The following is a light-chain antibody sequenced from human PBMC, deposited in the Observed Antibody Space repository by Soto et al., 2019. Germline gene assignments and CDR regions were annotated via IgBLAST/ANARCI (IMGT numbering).Light chain of an antibody. CDR2: EVN. CDR1: SSDVGAYNY. J-gene: IGLJ3*02. Sequence: QSALIQPASVSGSPGQSITISCTGTSSDVGAYNYVSWYQQFPGKAPKLMIYEVNDRPSGVSDRFSGSKSGDTASLTISGLQTEDEADYYCCSYRSGNTWVFGGGTKVTVL. V-gene: IGLV2-14*01. CDR3: CSYRSGNTWV.